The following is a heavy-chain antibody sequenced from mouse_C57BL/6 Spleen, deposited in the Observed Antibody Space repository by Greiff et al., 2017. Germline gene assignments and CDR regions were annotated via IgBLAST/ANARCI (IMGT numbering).Heavy chain of an antibody. CDR3: ARNAPYYGSSYAYAMDY. CDR2: IWSGGST. D-gene: IGHD1-1*01. J-gene: IGHJ4*01. CDR1: GFSLTSYG. Sequence: QVQLQQSGPGLVQPSQSLSITCTVSGFSLTSYGVHWVRQSPGKGLEWLGVIWSGGSTDYNAAFISRLSISKDNSKSQVFFKMNSLQADDTAIYYCARNAPYYGSSYAYAMDYWGQGTSVTVSS. V-gene: IGHV2-2*01.